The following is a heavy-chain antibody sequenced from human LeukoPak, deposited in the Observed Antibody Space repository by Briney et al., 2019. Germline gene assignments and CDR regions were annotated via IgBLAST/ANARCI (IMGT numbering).Heavy chain of an antibody. D-gene: IGHD3-22*01. V-gene: IGHV1-24*01. CDR3: ATDHPVTMIVAHAFDI. CDR2: FDPVPGET. Sequence: ASVKVSCKVPGYTLTDLSVHWVRQAPGKGLEWMGGFDPVPGETIYAEKFQGRVTMTEDTSTDTAYMELSSLRSEDTAVYYCATDHPVTMIVAHAFDIWGQGTMVTASS. J-gene: IGHJ3*02. CDR1: GYTLTDLS.